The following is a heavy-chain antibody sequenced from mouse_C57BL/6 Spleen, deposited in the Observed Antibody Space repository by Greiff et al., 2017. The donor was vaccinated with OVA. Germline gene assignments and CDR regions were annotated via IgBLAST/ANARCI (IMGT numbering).Heavy chain of an antibody. Sequence: QVQLQQPGAELVKPGASVKLSCKASGYTFTSYWMHWVKQRPGRGLEWIGRIDPNSGGTKYNEKFKSKATLTVDKPSSTAYMQLSRLTSVDSAVYECASWDYYCSAHFDYWGQGTTLTVSS. D-gene: IGHD1-1*01. J-gene: IGHJ2*01. CDR1: GYTFTSYW. CDR3: ASWDYYCSAHFDY. CDR2: IDPNSGGT. V-gene: IGHV1-72*01.